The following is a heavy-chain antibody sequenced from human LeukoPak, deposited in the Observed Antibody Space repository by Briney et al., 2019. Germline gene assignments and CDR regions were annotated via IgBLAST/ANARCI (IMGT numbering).Heavy chain of an antibody. J-gene: IGHJ4*02. Sequence: GGSLRLSCAASGSTFSSYAMSWVRQAPGKGLEWVSAISGSGGSTYYADSVKGRFTISRDNSKNTLYLQMNSLRAEDTAVYYCAKFSRLVVPAAHFDYWGQETLVTVSS. CDR1: GSTFSSYA. CDR3: AKFSRLVVPAAHFDY. CDR2: ISGSGGST. D-gene: IGHD2-2*01. V-gene: IGHV3-23*01.